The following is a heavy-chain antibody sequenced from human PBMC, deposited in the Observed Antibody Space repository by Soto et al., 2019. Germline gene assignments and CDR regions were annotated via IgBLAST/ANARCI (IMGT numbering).Heavy chain of an antibody. CDR2: IVVGSGNT. CDR3: YCSRSLFLMQGDI. D-gene: IGHD2-2*01. Sequence: SVKVSFKASGFTFTSSAMQWVRHSRGQRLEWIGWIVVGSGNTNYEQKFQERVTITRDMSTSTAYMELSSLRSEDTAVYYCYCSRSLFLMQGDIWGQGTMVTVSS. J-gene: IGHJ3*02. CDR1: GFTFTSSA. V-gene: IGHV1-58*02.